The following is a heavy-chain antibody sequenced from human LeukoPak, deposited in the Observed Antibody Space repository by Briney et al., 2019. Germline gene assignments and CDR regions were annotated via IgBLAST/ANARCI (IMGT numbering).Heavy chain of an antibody. CDR1: GFTFSTHW. J-gene: IGHJ3*02. CDR2: IKQDGSDK. D-gene: IGHD3-3*01. V-gene: IGHV3-7*01. CDR3: ARVDFGSGYLGYGAFDM. Sequence: GGSLRLSCAASGFTFSTHWMTWVRQAPGKGLEWVANIKQDGSDKYYVDSVKGRFSISRDNAENSLFLGMNSLRAEDTAVYYGARVDFGSGYLGYGAFDMWGQGTMVTVSS.